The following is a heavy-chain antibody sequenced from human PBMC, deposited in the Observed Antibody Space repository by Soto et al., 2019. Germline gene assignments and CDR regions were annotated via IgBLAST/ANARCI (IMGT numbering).Heavy chain of an antibody. J-gene: IGHJ6*03. CDR2: IYYSGST. V-gene: IGHV4-59*01. D-gene: IGHD3-10*01. CDR3: ARDAYYGSGSGIYYYYYMDV. CDR1: GGSISSYY. Sequence: SETLSLTCTVSGGSISSYYWSWIRQPPGKGLEWIGYIYYSGSTNYNPSLKSRVTISVDTSKNQFSLKLSSVTAADTAVYYFARDAYYGSGSGIYYYYYMDVWGKGTTVTVSS.